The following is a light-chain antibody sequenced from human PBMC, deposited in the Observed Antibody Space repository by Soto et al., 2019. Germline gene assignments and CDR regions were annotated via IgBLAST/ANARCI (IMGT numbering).Light chain of an antibody. CDR2: LEASGSY. Sequence: QSVLTQSSSASASLGSSVKLTCTLSSGHSDYIIEWHQQQPGKAPRYLMKLEASGSYNKGSGVPDHFSGTSSGADRYLTISDLQFEDEADYYCATWDSNSRVFGGGTKLTVL. CDR3: ATWDSNSRV. J-gene: IGLJ3*02. V-gene: IGLV4-60*02. CDR1: SGHSDYI.